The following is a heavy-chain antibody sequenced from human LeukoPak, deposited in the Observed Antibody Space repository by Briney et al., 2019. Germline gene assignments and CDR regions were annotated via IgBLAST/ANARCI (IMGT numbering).Heavy chain of an antibody. CDR1: GFSFTDYP. CDR2: IRTTAEGSKYA. J-gene: IGHJ4*02. V-gene: IGHV3-48*02. CDR3: ATDQRYAFDY. D-gene: IGHD3-9*01. Sequence: GGSLRLSCAASGFSFTDYPMNWVRQAPGKGLEGISNIRTTAEGSKYAYYADSVKGRVTISRDDGKNTLYLHMNSLRDDDTAVYYCATDQRYAFDYWGQGILVTVSS.